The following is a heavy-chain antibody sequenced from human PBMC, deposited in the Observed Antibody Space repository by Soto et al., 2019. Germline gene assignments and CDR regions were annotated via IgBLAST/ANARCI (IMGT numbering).Heavy chain of an antibody. D-gene: IGHD3-9*01. Sequence: GGSLRLSCAASGFTFSTYAMSWVRQAPGKGLEWVSAISGSGGSTYYADSVKGRFTISRDNSKNTLYLQMNGLGAEDTAVYYCAKAVEYFDWLFPFDYWGQGTLVTVSS. V-gene: IGHV3-23*01. J-gene: IGHJ4*02. CDR2: ISGSGGST. CDR1: GFTFSTYA. CDR3: AKAVEYFDWLFPFDY.